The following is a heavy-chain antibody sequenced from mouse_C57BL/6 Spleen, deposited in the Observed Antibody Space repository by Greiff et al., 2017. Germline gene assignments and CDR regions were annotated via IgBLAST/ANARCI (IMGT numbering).Heavy chain of an antibody. J-gene: IGHJ1*03. Sequence: QVQLKESGAELVKPGASVKLSCKASGYTFTDYEMHWVKQTPVHGLEWIGAIDPETGGTAYNQKFKGKAILTADKSSSTAYMELRSLTSEDSAVYYCTRRELLSHWYFDVWGTGTTVTVSS. CDR2: IDPETGGT. CDR1: GYTFTDYE. V-gene: IGHV1-15*01. CDR3: TRRELLSHWYFDV. D-gene: IGHD6-1*01.